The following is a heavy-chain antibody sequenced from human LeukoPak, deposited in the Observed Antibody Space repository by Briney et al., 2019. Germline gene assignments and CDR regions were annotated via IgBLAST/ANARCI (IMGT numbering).Heavy chain of an antibody. V-gene: IGHV1-69*06. Sequence: SVKVSCKASGGTFISYAISWVRQAPGQGLEWMGGIIPIFGTANYAQKFQGRVTITADKSTSTAYMELSSLRSEDTAVYYCAVGNTAMVSPLGDYYYYYMDVWGKGTTVTVSS. CDR2: IIPIFGTA. D-gene: IGHD5-18*01. CDR1: GGTFISYA. CDR3: AVGNTAMVSPLGDYYYYYMDV. J-gene: IGHJ6*03.